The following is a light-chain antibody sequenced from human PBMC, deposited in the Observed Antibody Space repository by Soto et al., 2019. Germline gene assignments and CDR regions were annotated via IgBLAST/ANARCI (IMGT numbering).Light chain of an antibody. Sequence: EIVLTQSPGTLSLSPGERATLSCRASQSVSSSYLAWYQQKPGQAPRLLIYGASSRATGIPDRFSGSGSGTDFTLTISRLEPEDFALYYCQHTLKWPPTFGQGTRVEI. CDR1: QSVSSSY. CDR2: GAS. CDR3: QHTLKWPPT. J-gene: IGKJ1*01. V-gene: IGKV3-20*01.